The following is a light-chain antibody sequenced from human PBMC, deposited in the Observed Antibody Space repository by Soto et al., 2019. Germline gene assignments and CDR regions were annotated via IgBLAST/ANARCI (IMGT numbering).Light chain of an antibody. Sequence: QCALTQPASVSGSPGQSITISCTGTSSDVGNYNLVSWYQQHPGKAPKLMIYEGSKRPSGVSNRFSGSKSGNTASLTISGLQAEDEADYYCSSYVGSSTLLFGGGTKLTVL. CDR1: SSDVGNYNL. J-gene: IGLJ2*01. CDR3: SSYVGSSTLL. CDR2: EGS. V-gene: IGLV2-23*01.